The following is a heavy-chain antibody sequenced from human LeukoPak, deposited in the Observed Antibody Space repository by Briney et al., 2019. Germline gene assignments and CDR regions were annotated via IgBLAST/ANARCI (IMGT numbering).Heavy chain of an antibody. CDR2: ISAYNGNT. CDR1: GYTFTSYG. Sequence: ASVKVSCKASGYTFTSYGFSWVRQAPGQGLEWMGWISAYNGNTNYAQKLQGRVTMTTDTSTSTAYMELRSLRSDDMAVYYCARDNQRWLTFDAFDIWGQGTMVTVSS. D-gene: IGHD5-24*01. V-gene: IGHV1-18*03. CDR3: ARDNQRWLTFDAFDI. J-gene: IGHJ3*02.